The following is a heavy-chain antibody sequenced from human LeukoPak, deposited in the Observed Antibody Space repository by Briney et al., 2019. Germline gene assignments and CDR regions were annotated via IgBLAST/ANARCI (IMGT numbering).Heavy chain of an antibody. J-gene: IGHJ3*02. CDR2: IYYSGST. CDR3: ARDPDTTGTTDHGAFDI. Sequence: SETLSLTCTVSGGSISSGDYYWSWIRQPPGTGLEWIGYIYYSGSTYYNPSLKSRVTISVDRSKNQFSLKLSSVTAADTTVYYCARDPDTTGTTDHGAFDIWGQGTMVTVSS. CDR1: GGSISSGDYY. D-gene: IGHD1-1*01. V-gene: IGHV4-30-4*01.